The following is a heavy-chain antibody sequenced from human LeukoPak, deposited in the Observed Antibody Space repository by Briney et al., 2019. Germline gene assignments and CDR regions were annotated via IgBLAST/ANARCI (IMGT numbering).Heavy chain of an antibody. CDR2: ITSSGGST. V-gene: IGHV3-23*01. Sequence: GGSLRLSCAASGFTFSSYAMSWGREAPGEGLEWGSAITSSGGSTYYADSVKGRFTISRDNSKNTLFLQMNSLRAEDTAVYYCAKRPPHCGGDCFGYWGQGTLVTVSS. CDR3: AKRPPHCGGDCFGY. J-gene: IGHJ4*02. CDR1: GFTFSSYA. D-gene: IGHD2-21*01.